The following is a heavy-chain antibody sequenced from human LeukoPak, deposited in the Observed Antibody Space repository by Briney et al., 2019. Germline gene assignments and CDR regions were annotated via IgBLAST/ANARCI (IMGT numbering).Heavy chain of an antibody. D-gene: IGHD1-1*01. CDR2: IRSKAYGETA. Sequence: GGSLRLSCTASGFTFGDYAMSWIRQAPGKGLEWVGFIRSKAYGETADYAASVKGRFTISRDDSKAIAYLQMNSLKTEGTAVYHCTRDRGAYNLYDYWGQGTLVTVSS. V-gene: IGHV3-49*03. CDR1: GFTFGDYA. J-gene: IGHJ4*02. CDR3: TRDRGAYNLYDY.